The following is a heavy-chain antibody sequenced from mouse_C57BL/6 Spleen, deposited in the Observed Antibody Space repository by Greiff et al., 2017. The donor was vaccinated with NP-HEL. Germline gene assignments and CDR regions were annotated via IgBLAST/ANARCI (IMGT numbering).Heavy chain of an antibody. D-gene: IGHD1-1*01. J-gene: IGHJ2*01. CDR1: GYTFTDYE. Sequence: QVQLQQSGAELVRPGASVTLSCKASGYTFTDYEMHWVKQTPVHGLEWIGAIDPETGGTAYNQKFKGKAILTADKSSSTAYMELRSLTSEDSAVYYCTRRDGSRGDYWGQGTTLTVSS. CDR3: TRRDGSRGDY. CDR2: IDPETGGT. V-gene: IGHV1-15*01.